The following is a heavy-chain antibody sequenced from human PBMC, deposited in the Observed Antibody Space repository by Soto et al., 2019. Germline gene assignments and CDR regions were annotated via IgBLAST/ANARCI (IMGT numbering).Heavy chain of an antibody. J-gene: IGHJ4*02. Sequence: QVQLVQSGPEVRKPGASVKVSCKASGYTFSSFGITWVRQAPGQGLEWMGWISTYSGKATYAESLQGRVTMTTDSSTSTVYMELTSLASDDTAVYYCARGLTSTRHDCWGQGTLVTVSS. CDR1: GYTFSSFG. D-gene: IGHD3-16*01. CDR2: ISTYSGKA. CDR3: ARGLTSTRHDC. V-gene: IGHV1-18*04.